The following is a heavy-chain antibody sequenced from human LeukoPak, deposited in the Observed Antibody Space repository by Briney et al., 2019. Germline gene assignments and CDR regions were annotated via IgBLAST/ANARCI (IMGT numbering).Heavy chain of an antibody. CDR1: GYSISSGYY. J-gene: IGHJ6*02. D-gene: IGHD3-10*01. Sequence: SETLSLTCTVSGYSISSGYYWGWIRQPPGKGLEWIGSIYHSGSTYYNPSLKSRVTISVDTSKNQFSLKLSSVTAADTAVYYCTRHDVVPVIGHGMAVWGQGTTVTVSS. CDR2: IYHSGST. CDR3: TRHDVVPVIGHGMAV. V-gene: IGHV4-38-2*02.